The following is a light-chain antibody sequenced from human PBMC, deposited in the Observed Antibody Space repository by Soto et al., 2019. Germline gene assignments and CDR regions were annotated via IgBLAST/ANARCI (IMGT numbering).Light chain of an antibody. J-gene: IGKJ4*01. V-gene: IGKV2-28*01. CDR3: MQALQPPPLT. CDR1: QSLLHSNGYNY. Sequence: DIVMTQSPLSLPVTPGEPASISCRSSQSLLHSNGYNYLDWYLQKPGQSPQLLIYLGSNRASGVPDRVSGRGSGTDFTLKISRVEAEDVGVYYCMQALQPPPLTFGGGTKVEIK. CDR2: LGS.